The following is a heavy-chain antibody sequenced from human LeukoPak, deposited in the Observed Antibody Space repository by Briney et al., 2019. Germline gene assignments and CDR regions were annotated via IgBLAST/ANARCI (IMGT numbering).Heavy chain of an antibody. D-gene: IGHD4-11*01. V-gene: IGHV3-33*06. J-gene: IGHJ4*02. Sequence: GGSLRLSCTTSGFTFSHYAMRWVRQAPGKGLEWVAVIWNDGSDKYYGDSVKGRFTISRDNSKKSVYLQLSSLRVEDTAVYYCAKDAERGFDFSNSLQSWGQGTLVTVSS. CDR2: IWNDGSDK. CDR1: GFTFSHYA. CDR3: AKDAERGFDFSNSLQS.